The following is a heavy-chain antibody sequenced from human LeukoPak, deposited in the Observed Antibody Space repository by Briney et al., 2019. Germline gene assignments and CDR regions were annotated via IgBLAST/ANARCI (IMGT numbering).Heavy chain of an antibody. CDR2: FYSGDNT. CDR1: GFTVSSNY. V-gene: IGHV3-66*01. D-gene: IGHD1-1*01. CDR3: ARGFTLEY. Sequence: PGGSLRLSCAASGFTVSSNYMSWVRQAPGRGLEWVSVFYSGDNTYYADSVKGRFTISRDSSKNTLFLQMNSLRVEDTAVYCCARGFTLEYWGQGTLVTVSS. J-gene: IGHJ4*02.